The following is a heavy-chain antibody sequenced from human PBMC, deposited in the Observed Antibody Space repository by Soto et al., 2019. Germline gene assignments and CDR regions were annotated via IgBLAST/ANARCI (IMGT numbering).Heavy chain of an antibody. CDR2: IIPIFGTA. V-gene: IGHV1-69*01. CDR3: ARRSLYCSGCSCYEGYNWFDP. J-gene: IGHJ5*02. Sequence: QVQLVQSGAEVKKPGSSVKVSCKASGGTFSSYAISWVRQAPGQGLEWMGGIIPIFGTANYAQKFQGRVTITADESTSTAYMELSSLRSEDTAVYYCARRSLYCSGCSCYEGYNWFDPWGQGTLVTVSS. D-gene: IGHD2-15*01. CDR1: GGTFSSYA.